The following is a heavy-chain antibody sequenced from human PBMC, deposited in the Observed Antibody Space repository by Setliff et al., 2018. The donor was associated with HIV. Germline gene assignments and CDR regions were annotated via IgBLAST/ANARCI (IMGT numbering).Heavy chain of an antibody. CDR2: ISYDGSNK. V-gene: IGHV3-30*04. CDR3: VREERAADSGSYYSSRWFDR. CDR1: GFTFSSYA. D-gene: IGHD1-26*01. Sequence: GGSLRLSCAASGFTFSSYAMHWVRQAPGKGLEWVAVISYDGSNKYYADSVKGRFTISRDNSKNTLYLQMNSLRAEDTAVYYCVREERAADSGSYYSSRWFDRWGQGTLVTVSS. J-gene: IGHJ5*02.